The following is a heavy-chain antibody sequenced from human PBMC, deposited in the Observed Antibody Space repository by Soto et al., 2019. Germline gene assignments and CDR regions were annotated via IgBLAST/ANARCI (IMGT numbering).Heavy chain of an antibody. CDR2: INAGNGNT. J-gene: IGHJ4*02. V-gene: IGHV1-3*01. CDR3: ARSIVVVTALDY. CDR1: GYTFTSYA. Sequence: ASVKVSCKASGYTFTSYAMHWVRQAPGQRLEWMGWINAGNGNTKYSQKFQGRVTITRDTSASTAYMELSSLRSEDTAVYYCARSIVVVTALDYWGQRNPGTVSS. D-gene: IGHD2-21*02.